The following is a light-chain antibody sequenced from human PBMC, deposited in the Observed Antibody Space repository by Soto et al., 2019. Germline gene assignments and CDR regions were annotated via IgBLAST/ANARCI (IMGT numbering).Light chain of an antibody. J-gene: IGKJ1*01. CDR1: QSVGTN. V-gene: IGKV3-15*01. CDR2: GAS. Sequence: EIVVTQSPATLSVSPGERATLSCSASQSVGTNLAWYQQRPGQVPRLLIYGASTRAAGMSARFSGSGSGTEFTLTISSLQSEDFAVYYCQHYNSSPRTFGQGTKVDIK. CDR3: QHYNSSPRT.